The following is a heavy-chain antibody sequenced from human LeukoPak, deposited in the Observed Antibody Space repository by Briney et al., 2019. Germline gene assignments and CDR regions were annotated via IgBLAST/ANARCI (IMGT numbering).Heavy chain of an antibody. CDR1: GFTFSNYA. Sequence: PGGSLRLSCAASGFTFSNYAMSWVRQAPGKGLEWVSVISGSDGSTYYADSVKGRFTISRDNSKNTLYLQMNSLRAEDTAVYYCAKVWADYYYYYYGTDVWGQGTTVTVSS. D-gene: IGHD1-26*01. V-gene: IGHV3-23*01. J-gene: IGHJ6*02. CDR3: AKVWADYYYYYYGTDV. CDR2: ISGSDGST.